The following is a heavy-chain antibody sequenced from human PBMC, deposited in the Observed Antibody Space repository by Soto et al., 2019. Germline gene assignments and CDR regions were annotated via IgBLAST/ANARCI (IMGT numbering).Heavy chain of an antibody. Sequence: GGSLRLSCAASGFTFSSYSMNWVRQAPGKGLEWVSYISSSSSTIYYADSVKGRFTISRDNAKNSLYLQMNSRRAEDPAVYYCARSQLELRDDAFDIWGQGTMVTVSS. CDR3: ARSQLELRDDAFDI. CDR2: ISSSSSTI. V-gene: IGHV3-48*01. CDR1: GFTFSSYS. D-gene: IGHD1-7*01. J-gene: IGHJ3*02.